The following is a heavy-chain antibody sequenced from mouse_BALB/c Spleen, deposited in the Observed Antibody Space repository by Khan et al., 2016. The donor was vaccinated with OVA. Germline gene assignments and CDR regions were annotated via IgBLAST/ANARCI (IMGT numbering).Heavy chain of an antibody. CDR3: ARTTVHYYGSSTMDY. CDR1: GFNIKDTY. Sequence: VRLQQSGAELVKPGASVKLSCTASGFNIKDTYIHWIVQRPEQGLEWIGRIDPATGNSKYDPKLQGKATITADTSSNTAYLHLTGLTSEDTAVYICARTTVHYYGSSTMDYWGLGTSVTVSS. D-gene: IGHD1-2*01. V-gene: IGHV14-3*02. J-gene: IGHJ4*01. CDR2: IDPATGNS.